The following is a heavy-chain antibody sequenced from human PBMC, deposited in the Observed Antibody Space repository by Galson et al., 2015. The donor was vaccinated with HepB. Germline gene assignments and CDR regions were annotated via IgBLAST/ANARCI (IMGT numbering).Heavy chain of an antibody. CDR2: ISSSSSYM. CDR1: GFTFSSYS. V-gene: IGHV3-21*01. CDR3: ARDQNFEAAAGTPNWFDP. Sequence: SLRLSCAASGFTFSSYSMNWVRQAPGKGLEWVSSISSSSSYMYYADSVKGRFTISRDNAKNSLYLQMNSLRAEDTAVYYCARDQNFEAAAGTPNWFDPWGQGTLVTVSS. J-gene: IGHJ5*02. D-gene: IGHD6-13*01.